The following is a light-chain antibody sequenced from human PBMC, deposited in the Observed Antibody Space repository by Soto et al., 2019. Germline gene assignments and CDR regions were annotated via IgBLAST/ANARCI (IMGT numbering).Light chain of an antibody. Sequence: DVVMTQSPLSLPVTLGQPASISCRSSQSLVYSDGNTYLRWVQQRAGQSPRRVVHELCNRESGGRDRFSGSGSGTDFTLKISRVEAEDVAIYYCMQATHWPHTFGQGTK. CDR1: QSLVYSDGNTY. V-gene: IGKV2-30*01. CDR3: MQATHWPHT. CDR2: ELC. J-gene: IGKJ2*01.